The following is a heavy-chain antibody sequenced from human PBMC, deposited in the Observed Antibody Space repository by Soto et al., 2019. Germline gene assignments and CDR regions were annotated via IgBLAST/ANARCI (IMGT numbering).Heavy chain of an antibody. Sequence: PGGSLRLSCAASGFIFSNAWMSWVRQAPGKGLEWVGRIKIKSDGGTTDYAAPVKGRFTISRDDSKNMLYLQMNSLKTEDTALYYCTTEGVYINDFTRPIDSWGLGTLVTVSS. V-gene: IGHV3-15*01. J-gene: IGHJ4*02. CDR2: IKIKSDGGTT. D-gene: IGHD6-13*01. CDR3: TTEGVYINDFTRPIDS. CDR1: GFIFSNAW.